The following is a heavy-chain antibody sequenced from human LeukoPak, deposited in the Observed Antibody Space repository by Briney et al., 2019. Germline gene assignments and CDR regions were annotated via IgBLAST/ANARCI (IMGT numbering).Heavy chain of an antibody. J-gene: IGHJ4*02. Sequence: PSETLSLTCTVSGGSISSYYWSWIRQPPGKGLEWIGYIYYSGSTNYNPSLKSRVTISVDTSKNQFSLKLSSVTAADTAVYHCARGSLGWGSGWYPFDYWGQGTLVTVPS. D-gene: IGHD6-19*01. CDR2: IYYSGST. CDR3: ARGSLGWGSGWYPFDY. CDR1: GGSISSYY. V-gene: IGHV4-59*01.